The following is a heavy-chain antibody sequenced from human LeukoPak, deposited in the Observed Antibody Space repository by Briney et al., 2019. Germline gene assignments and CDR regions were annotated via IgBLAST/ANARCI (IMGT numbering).Heavy chain of an antibody. V-gene: IGHV3-21*01. D-gene: IGHD2-2*01. J-gene: IGHJ4*02. CDR2: ISSTGSYI. Sequence: GGSLRLSCAASGFTFSDYSINWVRQAPGKGLEWVSSISSTGSYIYYADSVKGRFTISRDNAKNSLYLQMNSLRAEDTAVYYCARVPSAYCSSTSCEFDFRGQGTLVTVSS. CDR3: ARVPSAYCSSTSCEFDF. CDR1: GFTFSDYS.